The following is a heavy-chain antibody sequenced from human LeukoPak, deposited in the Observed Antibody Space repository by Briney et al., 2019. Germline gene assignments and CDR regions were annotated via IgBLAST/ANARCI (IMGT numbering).Heavy chain of an antibody. D-gene: IGHD6-19*01. CDR2: ISGSGGST. CDR3: AKGAYSSGWHYWYFDL. J-gene: IGHJ2*01. CDR1: GFTFSSYA. V-gene: IGHV3-23*01. Sequence: GGSLRLSCAASGFTFSSYAMSWVRQAPGKGLEWVSAISGSGGSTYYADSVKGRFTISRDNSRNTLYLQMNSLRAEDTAVYYCAKGAYSSGWHYWYFDLWGRGTLVTVSS.